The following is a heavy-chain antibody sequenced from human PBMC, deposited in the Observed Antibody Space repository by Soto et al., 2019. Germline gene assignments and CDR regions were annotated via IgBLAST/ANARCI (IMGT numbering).Heavy chain of an antibody. V-gene: IGHV1-69*06. CDR3: ARAGSSGWYEEVY. Sequence: SVKVSCKASGGTFSSYAISWVRQAPGQGLEWMGGIIPIFGTANYAQKFQGRVTITADKSTSTAYMELSSLRSEDTAVYYCARAGSSGWYEEVYWGQGTLVTVSS. D-gene: IGHD6-19*01. J-gene: IGHJ4*02. CDR1: GGTFSSYA. CDR2: IIPIFGTA.